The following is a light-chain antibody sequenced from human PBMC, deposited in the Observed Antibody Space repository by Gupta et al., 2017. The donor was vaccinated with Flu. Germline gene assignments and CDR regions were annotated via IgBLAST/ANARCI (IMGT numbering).Light chain of an antibody. V-gene: IGKV3-20*01. Sequence: EVVLTQSPGTLSLSPGERATLSCRASQSLNSAFLAWYQQKPGQPPRLRIYGASSRATGIPDRFSGSGSGTDFTLIISRLEPEDFAVYYCHLQGTSPAFGPGTKVDIK. CDR2: GAS. J-gene: IGKJ3*01. CDR1: QSLNSAF. CDR3: HLQGTSPA.